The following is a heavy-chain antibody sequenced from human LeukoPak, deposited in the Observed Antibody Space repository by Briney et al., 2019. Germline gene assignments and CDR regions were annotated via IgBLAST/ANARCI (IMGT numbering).Heavy chain of an antibody. V-gene: IGHV4-61*02. CDR2: IYTSGNT. CDR1: GGSVSSGSYY. D-gene: IGHD2-15*01. CDR3: ASGSGVVAANLDY. J-gene: IGHJ4*02. Sequence: NPSETLSLTCTVSGGSVSSGSYYWRWIRQPAGKGLEWIGRIYTSGNTNYSPSLKSRVTISADTSKNQFSLKLSSVTAADTAVYYCASGSGVVAANLDYWGQGTLVTVSS.